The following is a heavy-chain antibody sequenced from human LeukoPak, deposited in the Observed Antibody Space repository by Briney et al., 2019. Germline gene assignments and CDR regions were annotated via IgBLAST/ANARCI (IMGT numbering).Heavy chain of an antibody. CDR3: ARDRFRVVPAAIPDY. V-gene: IGHV1-2*02. J-gene: IGHJ4*02. CDR2: INPNSGGT. Sequence: ASVKVSCKASGYIFTGYYMHWVRQAPGQGLEWMGWINPNSGGTNYAQKFQGRVTMTRDTSISTAYMELSRLRSDDTAVYYCARDRFRVVPAAIPDYWGQGTLVTVSS. D-gene: IGHD2-2*02. CDR1: GYIFTGYY.